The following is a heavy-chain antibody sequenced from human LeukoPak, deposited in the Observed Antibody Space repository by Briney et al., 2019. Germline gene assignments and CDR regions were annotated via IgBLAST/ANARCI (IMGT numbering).Heavy chain of an antibody. CDR3: ARAKVRGVITPPFDY. Sequence: GESLKISCKGSGYSFTSYWIGWVRQMPEKGLEWIGIIYPGDSDTRYSPSFQGQVTISADKSISTSSLQWSSLKASDSAIYYCARAKVRGVITPPFDYWGQGTLVTVSS. J-gene: IGHJ4*02. CDR1: GYSFTSYW. CDR2: IYPGDSDT. V-gene: IGHV5-51*01. D-gene: IGHD3-10*01.